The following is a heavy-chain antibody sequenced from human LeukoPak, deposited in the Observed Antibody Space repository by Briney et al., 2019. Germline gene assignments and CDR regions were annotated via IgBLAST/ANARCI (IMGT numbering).Heavy chain of an antibody. J-gene: IGHJ4*02. CDR2: IKQDGSEK. CDR3: AREAPMTANL. V-gene: IGHV3-7*03. D-gene: IGHD2-2*01. CDR1: GFIFSSYW. Sequence: GGSLRLSCAASGFIFSSYWMSWVRQAPGKGLEWVANIKQDGSEKYYVDSVKGRFTISRDNAKNSLYLQMNSLRAEDTAVYYCAREAPMTANLWGQGTLVTVSS.